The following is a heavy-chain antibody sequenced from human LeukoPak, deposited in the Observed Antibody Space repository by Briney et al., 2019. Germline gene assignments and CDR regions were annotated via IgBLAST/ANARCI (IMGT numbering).Heavy chain of an antibody. J-gene: IGHJ5*02. CDR3: ARSPIRGYCSGGSCYRTLNRFDP. CDR2: INPNSGGT. CDR1: GYTFTGYY. V-gene: IGHV1-2*02. D-gene: IGHD2-15*01. Sequence: ASVKVSCKASGYTFTGYYMHWVRQAPGQGLEWMGWINPNSGGTNYAQKFQGRVTMTRDTSISTAYLQWSSLKASDTAMYYCARSPIRGYCSGGSCYRTLNRFDPWGQGTLVTVSS.